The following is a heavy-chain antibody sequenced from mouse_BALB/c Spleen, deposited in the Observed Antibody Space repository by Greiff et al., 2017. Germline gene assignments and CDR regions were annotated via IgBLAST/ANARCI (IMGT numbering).Heavy chain of an antibody. CDR1: GFTFSSYT. J-gene: IGHJ4*01. D-gene: IGHD2-1*01. CDR2: ISNGGGST. Sequence: EVQLVESGGGLVQPGGSLKLSCAASGFTFSSYTMSWVRQTPEKRLEWVAYISNGGGSTYYPDTVKGRFTISRDNAKNTLYLQMSSLKSEDTAMYYCARPIYYGNSYAMDYWGQGTSVTVSS. CDR3: ARPIYYGNSYAMDY. V-gene: IGHV5-12-2*01.